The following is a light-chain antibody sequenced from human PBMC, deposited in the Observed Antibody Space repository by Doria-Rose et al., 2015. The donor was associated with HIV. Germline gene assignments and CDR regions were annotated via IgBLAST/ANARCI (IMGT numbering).Light chain of an antibody. CDR1: SSDVGDYNY. V-gene: IGLV2-8*01. CDR3: SSYAGSNNVV. CDR2: EVS. Sequence: QSVLIQPPSASGSPGQSVTIPCTGTSSDVGDYNYVSWYQQHPGKAPKLMIYEVSERPSGVPDRFSGSKSGNTASLTVSGLQAEDEADYYCSSYAGSNNVVFGGGTKLTVL. J-gene: IGLJ2*01.